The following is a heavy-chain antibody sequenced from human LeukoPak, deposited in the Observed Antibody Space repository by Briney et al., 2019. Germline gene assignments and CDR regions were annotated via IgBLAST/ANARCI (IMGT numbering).Heavy chain of an antibody. Sequence: PGGSLRLSCAASGFTFSSYEMNWVRQAPGKGLEWVSYISSSGSTIYYADSVKGRFTISRDNAKNSLYLQMNSLRAEDTAVCYCARAIAAQDNWFDPWGQGTLVTVSS. CDR2: ISSSGSTI. CDR1: GFTFSSYE. V-gene: IGHV3-48*03. D-gene: IGHD6-6*01. CDR3: ARAIAAQDNWFDP. J-gene: IGHJ5*02.